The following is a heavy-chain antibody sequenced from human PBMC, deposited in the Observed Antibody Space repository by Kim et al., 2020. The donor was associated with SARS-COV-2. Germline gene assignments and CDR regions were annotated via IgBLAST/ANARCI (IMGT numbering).Heavy chain of an antibody. CDR1: GFTFSSYW. Sequence: GGSLRLSCAASGFTFSSYWMTWVRQAPGKGLEWVANIKQDGNQKYYVDSVKGRFTISRDNAKNSLYLQMNSLRAEDTAVYYCARDGDLYSSGKDAFVNWGHRTMGTVSS. V-gene: IGHV3-7*01. CDR3: ARDGDLYSSGKDAFVN. D-gene: IGHD6-19*01. CDR2: IKQDGNQK. J-gene: IGHJ3*02.